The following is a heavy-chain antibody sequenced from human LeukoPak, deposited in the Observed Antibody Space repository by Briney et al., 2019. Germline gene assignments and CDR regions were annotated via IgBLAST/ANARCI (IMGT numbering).Heavy chain of an antibody. V-gene: IGHV3-30-3*01. CDR3: ARDLKGAWIQLWCDY. D-gene: IGHD5-18*01. J-gene: IGHJ4*02. CDR1: GFTFSSYA. CDR2: ISYDGSNK. Sequence: PGGSLRLSCAASGFTFSSYAMHWVRQAPGKGLEWVAVISYDGSNKYYADSVKGRFTISRDNSKNTLYLQMNSLRAEDTAVYYCARDLKGAWIQLWCDYWGQGTLVTVSS.